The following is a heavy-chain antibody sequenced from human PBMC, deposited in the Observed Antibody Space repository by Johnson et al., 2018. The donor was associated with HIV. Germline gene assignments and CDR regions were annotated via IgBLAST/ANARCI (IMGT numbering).Heavy chain of an antibody. D-gene: IGHD1-26*01. CDR3: ARDKTSVGATGAFDI. Sequence: QVQLVESGGGLVKPGGSLRLSCAASGFTFSDYYMSWVRQAPGKGLEWASGIHWHGGPTGYADSVKGRFTISRDIAKNSLYLQMHTLRAEDTAVYYCARDKTSVGATGAFDIWGQGTMVTVSS. J-gene: IGHJ3*02. V-gene: IGHV3-11*04. CDR1: GFTFSDYY. CDR2: IHWHGGPT.